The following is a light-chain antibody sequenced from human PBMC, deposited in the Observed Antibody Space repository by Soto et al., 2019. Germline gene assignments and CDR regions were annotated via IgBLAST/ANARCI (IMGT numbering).Light chain of an antibody. CDR1: QSISSW. V-gene: IGKV1-5*01. CDR2: DAS. Sequence: DILMTQSPSTLSASVGDRVTITCRASQSISSWLAWYQQKPGKAPKLLIYDASSLESGVPSRFSGSGSGTEFTLTISSLQPDDFATYYCQQYNSYLRTFGQGTKVEIK. CDR3: QQYNSYLRT. J-gene: IGKJ1*01.